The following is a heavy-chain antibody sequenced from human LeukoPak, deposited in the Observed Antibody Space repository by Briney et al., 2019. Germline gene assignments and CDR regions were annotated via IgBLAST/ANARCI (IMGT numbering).Heavy chain of an antibody. CDR1: GDSVSTNIPA. Sequence: THTLSLMRDISGDSVSTNIPAWSWIRHSPARGLEWLGRAYYRSRWQNDYAPSVKSRITINPDTSRNQFSLQLHSVTPEDTAVYYCARDQGRFDRWGQGTLVTVSS. CDR3: ARDQGRFDR. J-gene: IGHJ4*01. CDR2: AYYRSRWQN. D-gene: IGHD2-15*01. V-gene: IGHV6-1*01.